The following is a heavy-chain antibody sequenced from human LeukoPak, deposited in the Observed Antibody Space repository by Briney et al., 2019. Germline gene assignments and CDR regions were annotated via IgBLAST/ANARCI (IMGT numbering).Heavy chain of an antibody. J-gene: IGHJ4*02. CDR1: GGTFSSYA. D-gene: IGHD6-13*01. CDR2: IIPIFGTA. Sequence: ASVKVSCKASGGTFSSYAISWVRQAPGQGLEWMGGIIPIFGTANYAQKFQGRVTITTDESTSTAYMELSSLRSEDTAAYYCARARIKQQLGAPFDYWGQGTLVTVSS. CDR3: ARARIKQQLGAPFDY. V-gene: IGHV1-69*05.